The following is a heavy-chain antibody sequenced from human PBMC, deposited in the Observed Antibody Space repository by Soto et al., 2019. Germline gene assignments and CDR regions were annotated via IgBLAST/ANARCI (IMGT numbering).Heavy chain of an antibody. V-gene: IGHV5-51*01. CDR2: IYPGDSDT. Sequence: GESLKISCKGSGYSFTSYWIGWVRQMPGKGLEWMGIIYPGDSDTRYSPSFQGQVTISADKSISTAYLQWSSLKASDTAMYYCARRWEYYGSGRVFDYWGQGTLVTVSS. CDR3: ARRWEYYGSGRVFDY. CDR1: GYSFTSYW. D-gene: IGHD3-10*01. J-gene: IGHJ4*02.